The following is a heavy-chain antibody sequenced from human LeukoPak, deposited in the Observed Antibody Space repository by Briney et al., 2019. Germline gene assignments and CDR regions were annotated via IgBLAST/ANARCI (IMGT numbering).Heavy chain of an antibody. Sequence: ASVKVSRKASGYTFTGYYMHWVRQAPGQGLEWMGWINPNSGGTNYAQKFQGRVTMARDTSISTAYMELSRLRSDDTAVYYWARDSSSWYLTYYYYGMDVWGQGTTVTVSS. V-gene: IGHV1-2*02. CDR2: INPNSGGT. CDR1: GYTFTGYY. J-gene: IGHJ6*02. CDR3: ARDSSSWYLTYYYYGMDV. D-gene: IGHD6-13*01.